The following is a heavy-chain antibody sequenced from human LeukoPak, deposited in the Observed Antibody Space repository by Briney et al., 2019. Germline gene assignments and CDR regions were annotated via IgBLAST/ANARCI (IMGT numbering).Heavy chain of an antibody. Sequence: GGSLRLSCAASGFTFSSYSMNWVRQAPGKGLEWVSSISSSSSYIYYADSVKGRFTISRDNAKNSLYLQMNSLRAEDTAVYYCARARIAARPGYFDYWGQGTLVTVSS. J-gene: IGHJ4*02. D-gene: IGHD6-6*01. CDR3: ARARIAARPGYFDY. V-gene: IGHV3-21*01. CDR2: ISSSSSYI. CDR1: GFTFSSYS.